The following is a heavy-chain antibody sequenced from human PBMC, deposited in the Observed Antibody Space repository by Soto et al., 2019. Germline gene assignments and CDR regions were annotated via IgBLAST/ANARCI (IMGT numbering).Heavy chain of an antibody. CDR2: ISGSGGST. D-gene: IGHD3-10*01. J-gene: IGHJ3*02. CDR3: AGSELWFGELSWAFDI. Sequence: VQLLESGGGLVQPGGSLRLSCAASGFTFSSYAMSWVRQAPGKGLEWVSAISGSGGSTYYADSVKGRFTISRDNSKNTLYLQMNSLRAEDTAVYYCAGSELWFGELSWAFDIWGQGTMVTVSS. CDR1: GFTFSSYA. V-gene: IGHV3-23*01.